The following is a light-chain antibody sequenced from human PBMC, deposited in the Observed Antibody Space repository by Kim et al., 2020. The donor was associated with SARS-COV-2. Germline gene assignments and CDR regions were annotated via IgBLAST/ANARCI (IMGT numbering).Light chain of an antibody. V-gene: IGLV3-25*03. CDR3: QSADSSGIYPVL. Sequence: SYELTQPPSVSVSPGQTARITCSGDALPKQYAYWYQQKPGQAPVLLIYKDNERPSGIHERFSGSSSGATATLTISRARPEDEADYYCQSADSSGIYPVLFGGGTKLTVL. CDR2: KDN. J-gene: IGLJ2*01. CDR1: ALPKQY.